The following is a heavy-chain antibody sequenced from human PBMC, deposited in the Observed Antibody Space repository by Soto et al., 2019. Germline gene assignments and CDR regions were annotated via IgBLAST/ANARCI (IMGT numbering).Heavy chain of an antibody. V-gene: IGHV1-18*01. CDR3: TRDEVLRFLERLPPKTTAFDI. Sequence: ASVKVSCKASAYTFTSYGISWVRQAPGQGVEWMGWISAYNGNTNYAQKLQGRVTMTTDTSTSTAYMELRSLRSDDTAVYYCTRDEVLRFLERLPPKTTAFDIWGQGTMVTVSS. D-gene: IGHD3-3*01. J-gene: IGHJ3*02. CDR1: AYTFTSYG. CDR2: ISAYNGNT.